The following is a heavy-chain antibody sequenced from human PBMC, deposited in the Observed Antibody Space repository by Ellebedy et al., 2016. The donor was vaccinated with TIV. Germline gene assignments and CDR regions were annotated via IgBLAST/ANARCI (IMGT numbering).Heavy chain of an antibody. J-gene: IGHJ5*02. CDR2: IYYSGST. CDR3: ARDDPSGWLDP. CDR1: GGSVNSGRYY. Sequence: MPSETLSLTCTVSGGSVNSGRYYWSWIRQPPGKGLEWVGYIYYSGSTNYNPSLKSRVTISIDTSKNQFSLRMTSVTAAATAVYYCARDDPSGWLDPWGQGTLVTVSS. V-gene: IGHV4-61*01. D-gene: IGHD3-10*01.